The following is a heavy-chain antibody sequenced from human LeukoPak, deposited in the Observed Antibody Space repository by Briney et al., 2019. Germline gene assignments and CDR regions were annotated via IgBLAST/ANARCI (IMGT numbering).Heavy chain of an antibody. CDR1: GFTFDDYA. CDR3: AKDKHSSSEGYFDY. Sequence: GGSLRLSCAASGFTFDDYAMPWVRQAPGKGLEWVSGISWNSGSIGYADSVKGRFTISRDNAKNSLYLQMNSLRAEDTALYYCAKDKHSSSEGYFDYWGQGTLVTVSS. J-gene: IGHJ4*02. D-gene: IGHD6-6*01. V-gene: IGHV3-9*01. CDR2: ISWNSGSI.